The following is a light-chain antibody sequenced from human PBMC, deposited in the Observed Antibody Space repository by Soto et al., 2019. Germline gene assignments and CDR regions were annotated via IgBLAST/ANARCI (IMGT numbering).Light chain of an antibody. V-gene: IGKV3-15*01. CDR2: GAS. J-gene: IGKJ4*01. CDR3: QQYNNCPGLT. CDR1: QSVSSN. Sequence: EIVMTQSPATLSVSPGERATLSCSASQSVSSNLAWYQQKPGQAPRLLIYGASTRATGIPARFSGSGSGTEFTLTISSLQAEDFAVYYCQQYNNCPGLTFGGGTKVEIK.